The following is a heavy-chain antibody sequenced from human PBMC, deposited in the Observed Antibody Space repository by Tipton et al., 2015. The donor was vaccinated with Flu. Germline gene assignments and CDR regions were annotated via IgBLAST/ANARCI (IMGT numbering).Heavy chain of an antibody. CDR2: TNQEESEK. CDR1: GFTFSNYW. Sequence: SLRLSCAASGFTFSNYWMNWVRQAPGKGLEWVANTNQEESEKYYVDSVRGRFIISRDNAQNSLYLQMNSLRAEDTAVYYCAGELRFGEFDAFDIWGQGTLVTVSS. D-gene: IGHD3-10*01. J-gene: IGHJ3*02. V-gene: IGHV3-7*01. CDR3: AGELRFGEFDAFDI.